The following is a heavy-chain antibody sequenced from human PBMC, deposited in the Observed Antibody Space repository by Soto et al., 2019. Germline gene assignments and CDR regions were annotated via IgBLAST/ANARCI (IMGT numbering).Heavy chain of an antibody. CDR2: ISYDGSNK. CDR3: ARVMGYHYWEFDY. J-gene: IGHJ4*02. Sequence: QVQLVESGGGVVQPGRSLRLSCAASGFTFSSYAMHWVRQAPGKGLEWVAVISYDGSNKYYADSVKGRFTISRDNPKNNLYLQMKSLRAEAMAVYDCARVMGYHYWEFDYWGQGTLVTVSS. V-gene: IGHV3-30-3*01. CDR1: GFTFSSYA. D-gene: IGHD3-22*01.